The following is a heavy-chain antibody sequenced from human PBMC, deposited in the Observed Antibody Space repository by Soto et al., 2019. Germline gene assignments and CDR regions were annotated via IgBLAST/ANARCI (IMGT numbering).Heavy chain of an antibody. CDR1: GGAIGGYY. CDR3: ARHGSDSGWFLFDP. V-gene: IGHV4-59*08. J-gene: IGHJ5*02. CDR2: VSCSGST. Sequence: PSETLSLTCSLSGGAIGGYYWSWIRQPPGKALEWIGYVSCSGSTDYHPSLKSRVSISIDTSKNQFSLKMISVTAADTAVYYCARHGSDSGWFLFDPWGQGALVTVSS. D-gene: IGHD6-19*01.